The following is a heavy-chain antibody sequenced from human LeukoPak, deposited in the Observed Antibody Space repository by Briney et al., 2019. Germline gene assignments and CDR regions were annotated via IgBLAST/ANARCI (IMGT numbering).Heavy chain of an antibody. Sequence: GGSLRLSCAASGFTFSSYAMSWVRQAPGKGLEWVSAISGSGGSTYYADSVKGRFTISRDNSKDTLYLQMNSLRAEDTAVYYCAKWRYDYVWGSYRPPDYWGQGTLVTVSS. CDR1: GFTFSSYA. CDR3: AKWRYDYVWGSYRPPDY. D-gene: IGHD3-16*02. J-gene: IGHJ4*02. CDR2: ISGSGGST. V-gene: IGHV3-23*01.